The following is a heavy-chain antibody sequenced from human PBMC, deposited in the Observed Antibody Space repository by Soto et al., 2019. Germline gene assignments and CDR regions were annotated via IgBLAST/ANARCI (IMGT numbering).Heavy chain of an antibody. CDR3: ARDSPPVDY. J-gene: IGHJ4*02. Sequence: QVQLVQSGAEVKKPGASVKVSCNASGYTFTNYGISWVRQAPGQGLEWMGWISAYNGNTKYAQKLQGRVNMTTQTSPSTAYMELGSLRSDDTAVYYCARDSPPVDYWGQGTLVTVSS. V-gene: IGHV1-18*01. CDR1: GYTFTNYG. CDR2: ISAYNGNT.